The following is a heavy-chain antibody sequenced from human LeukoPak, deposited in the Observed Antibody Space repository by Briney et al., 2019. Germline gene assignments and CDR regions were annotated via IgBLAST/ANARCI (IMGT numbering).Heavy chain of an antibody. CDR3: ARADGYSSSWFDY. J-gene: IGHJ4*02. CDR2: IYYRGST. V-gene: IGHV4-30-4*01. CDR1: GGSISSGDYY. Sequence: SETLSLTCTVSGGSISSGDYYWSWIRQPPGKGLEWIGYIYYRGSTYYNPSLKSRVTISVDTSKNQFSLKLSSVTAADTAVYYCARADGYSSSWFDYWGQGTLVIVSS. D-gene: IGHD6-13*01.